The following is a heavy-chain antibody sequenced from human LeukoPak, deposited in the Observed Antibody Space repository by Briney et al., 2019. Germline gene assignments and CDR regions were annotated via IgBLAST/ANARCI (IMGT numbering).Heavy chain of an antibody. CDR2: IWHDGSVE. CDR3: AKDGASLDWLLYPFDI. CDR1: GFMFSRLG. Sequence: PGGSLRLSCTASGFMFSRLGMQWVRQAPGEGLEWVAMIWHDGSVEEYADSVKGRFTISRDNSQNTLYLQMNSLRADDTAVYYCAKDGASLDWLLYPFDIWGQGTLVTVSS. D-gene: IGHD3/OR15-3a*01. V-gene: IGHV3-33*06. J-gene: IGHJ3*02.